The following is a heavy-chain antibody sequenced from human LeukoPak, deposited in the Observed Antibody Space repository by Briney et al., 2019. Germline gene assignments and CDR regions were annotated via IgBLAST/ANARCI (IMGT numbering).Heavy chain of an antibody. V-gene: IGHV4-59*01. CDR2: IHHSGST. Sequence: MSSETLSLTCTVSGGSISSYYWSWIRQPPGKGLEWIGYIHHSGSTNYNPSLKSRVTILVDTSKNQFSLKLTSVTAADTAVYYCAREESIVAAGSGALDYWGQGTLVTVSS. CDR3: AREESIVAAGSGALDY. J-gene: IGHJ4*02. D-gene: IGHD6-13*01. CDR1: GGSISSYY.